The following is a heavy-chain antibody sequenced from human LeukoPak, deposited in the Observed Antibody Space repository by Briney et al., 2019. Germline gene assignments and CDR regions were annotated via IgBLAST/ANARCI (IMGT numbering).Heavy chain of an antibody. V-gene: IGHV1-46*01. Sequence: ASVKVSCKASGYTFTSYYMHWVRQAPGQGLEWMGIINPSGGSTSYAQKFQGRVTMTRDTSTSTVYMELSSLRSEDTAVYYCARDPHYYDSSGYALGYYYYYMDVWGKGTTVTVSS. CDR1: GYTFTSYY. J-gene: IGHJ6*03. CDR3: ARDPHYYDSSGYALGYYYYYMDV. D-gene: IGHD3-22*01. CDR2: INPSGGST.